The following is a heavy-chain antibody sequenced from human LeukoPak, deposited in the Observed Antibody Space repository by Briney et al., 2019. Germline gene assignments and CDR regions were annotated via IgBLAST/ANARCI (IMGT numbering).Heavy chain of an antibody. J-gene: IGHJ6*03. D-gene: IGHD3-10*01. Sequence: ASVKVSCKASGYTFTSYYMHWVRQAPGQGLEWMGIINPSGGSTSYAQKFRGRVTMTRNTSISTAYMELSSLRSEDTAVYYCARGYYGSGSYYNFYYMDVWGKGTTVTISS. V-gene: IGHV1-46*01. CDR3: ARGYYGSGSYYNFYYMDV. CDR1: GYTFTSYY. CDR2: INPSGGST.